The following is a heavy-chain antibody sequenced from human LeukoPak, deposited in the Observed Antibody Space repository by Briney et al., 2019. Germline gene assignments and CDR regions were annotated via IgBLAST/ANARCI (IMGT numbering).Heavy chain of an antibody. V-gene: IGHV4-39*02. D-gene: IGHD6-13*01. J-gene: IGHJ4*02. CDR1: GGSISSSSHY. Sequence: SETLSLTCTVSGGSISSSSHYWGWIRQPPGEGLEWIGNIHYSGSTYYNRSLKSRVTISVDTSKNHFSLKLSSVSAADTAVYYCARTNIAAAYFDYWGQGTLVTVSS. CDR3: ARTNIAAAYFDY. CDR2: IHYSGST.